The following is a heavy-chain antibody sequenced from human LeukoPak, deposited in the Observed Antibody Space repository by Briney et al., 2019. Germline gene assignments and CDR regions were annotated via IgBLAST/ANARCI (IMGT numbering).Heavy chain of an antibody. D-gene: IGHD6-13*01. V-gene: IGHV3-7*01. CDR2: IKQDGSEK. CDR1: GFTFSSYW. CDR3: ARDHFSSSWYAVVPGWFDP. Sequence: GGSLRLSCAASGFTFSSYWMSWVRQAPGKGLEWVANIKQDGSEKYYVDSVKGRFTISRDNAKNSLYVQMNSLRAEDTAVYYCARDHFSSSWYAVVPGWFDPWGQGTLVTVSS. J-gene: IGHJ5*02.